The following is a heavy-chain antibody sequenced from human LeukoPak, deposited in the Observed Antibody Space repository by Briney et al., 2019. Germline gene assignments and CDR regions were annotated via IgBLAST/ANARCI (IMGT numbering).Heavy chain of an antibody. CDR3: ATGDSSSWYWNYFDY. CDR2: FDPEDGET. Sequence: ASVKVSCKVSGYTLTELSMHWVRQAPGKGLEWMGGFDPEDGETIYAQKFQGRVTMTEDTSTDTAYMELSSLRSEDTAVYYCATGDSSSWYWNYFDYWGQGTLVTVSS. D-gene: IGHD6-13*01. J-gene: IGHJ4*02. CDR1: GYTLTELS. V-gene: IGHV1-24*01.